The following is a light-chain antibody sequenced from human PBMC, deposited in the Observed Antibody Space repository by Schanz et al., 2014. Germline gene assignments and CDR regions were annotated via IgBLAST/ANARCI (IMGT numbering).Light chain of an antibody. CDR2: GAS. V-gene: IGKV3-20*01. Sequence: EVVLTQSPATLSLSPGERATLSCRASQSVGNSLAWYQHKPGQAPRLLMYGASNRATGIPDRFSGSGSGTDFTLTISRLEPEDFAVYFCLQYDSSPQTFGQGTKVEIK. CDR3: LQYDSSPQT. CDR1: QSVGNS. J-gene: IGKJ1*01.